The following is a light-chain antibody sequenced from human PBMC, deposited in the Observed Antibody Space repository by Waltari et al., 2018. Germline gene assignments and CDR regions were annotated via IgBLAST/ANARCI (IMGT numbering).Light chain of an antibody. CDR3: ASWDDSLNGGV. CDR1: NSNTGRYT. V-gene: IGLV1-44*01. CDR2: SNN. J-gene: IGLJ2*01. Sequence: QSVLTQPPSTSGTPGQSFTISCSRSNSNTGRYTVNWYQHLPGTAPKLPIYSNNQRPSGVPDRFSGSKSGTSASLAISGLQSEDEADYYCASWDDSLNGGVFGGGTKLTVL.